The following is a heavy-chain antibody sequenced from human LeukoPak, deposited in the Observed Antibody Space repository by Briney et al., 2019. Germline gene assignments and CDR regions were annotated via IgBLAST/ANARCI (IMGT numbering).Heavy chain of an antibody. V-gene: IGHV4-59*08. CDR1: GGSVSSYY. CDR2: VYYTGST. Sequence: KPSETLSLNCSVSGGSVSSYYWGWIRESPGKGLGWNGYVYYTGSTNYNPSLKSRVTMFEDKSKNQFSLRLYSVTVADTAVYYCARHFAYSSSSYFDYWGQGSLVTVSS. D-gene: IGHD6-6*01. CDR3: ARHFAYSSSSYFDY. J-gene: IGHJ4*02.